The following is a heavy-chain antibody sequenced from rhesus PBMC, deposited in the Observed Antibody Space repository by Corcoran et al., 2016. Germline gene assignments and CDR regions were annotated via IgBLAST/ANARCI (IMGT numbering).Heavy chain of an antibody. Sequence: QVQLQESGPGLVKPSETLSLPCAVSGGSISSGYSYWSWLRQPPGKGLEWIGYITYSGSPSSNPSLKSLCTISRDTAKNQLALKLSSVTAADTAVYYCARGGPYSGSLNSWGQGVLVTVSS. V-gene: IGHV4-122*02. CDR3: ARGGPYSGSLNS. D-gene: IGHD6-25*01. CDR2: ITYSGSP. J-gene: IGHJ4*01. CDR1: GGSISSGYSY.